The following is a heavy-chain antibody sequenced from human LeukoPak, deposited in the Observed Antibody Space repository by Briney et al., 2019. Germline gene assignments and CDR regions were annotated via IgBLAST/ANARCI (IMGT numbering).Heavy chain of an antibody. D-gene: IGHD3-3*01. CDR3: ARWAQRYYDFWSGPGPLGSFDY. J-gene: IGHJ4*02. CDR2: IYTSGST. Sequence: SETLSLTCTVSGGSISSYYWSWIRQPAGKGLEWIGRIYTSGSTNYNPSLKSRVTMSVDTSKNQFSLKLSSVTAADTAVYYCARWAQRYYDFWSGPGPLGSFDYWGQGTLVTVSS. V-gene: IGHV4-4*07. CDR1: GGSISSYY.